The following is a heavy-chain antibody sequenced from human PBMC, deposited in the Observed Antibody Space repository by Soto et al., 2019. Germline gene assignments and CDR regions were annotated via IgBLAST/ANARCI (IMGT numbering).Heavy chain of an antibody. CDR2: IYYSGST. CDR3: ARVGSSCHSGGCYYYYGLGV. V-gene: IGHV4-61*01. J-gene: IGHJ6*02. D-gene: IGHD1-26*01. Sequence: QVRLQESGPGLVKPSETLSLSCLVSGDSVGNGPYYWSWIRQSPGEGLEWIAHIYYSGSTNVNPSLERRANISIDMSKNQFFLELRSVTAADAAVYFCARVGSSCHSGGCYYYYGLGVWGQGTTVAISS. CDR1: GDSVGNGPYY.